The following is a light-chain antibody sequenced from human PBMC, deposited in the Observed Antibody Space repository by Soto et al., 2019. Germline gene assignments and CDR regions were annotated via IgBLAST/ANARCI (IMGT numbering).Light chain of an antibody. Sequence: EIVMTQSPATRSVSPGERATLSCRASQSVSNNLAWYQQKPGQAPRLLIYGASTRATGIPARFNGSGSGTEFTLTLSSLQSEDFAVYYCQQYNNWPPWTFGQGTKVEIK. V-gene: IGKV3-15*01. CDR2: GAS. J-gene: IGKJ1*01. CDR3: QQYNNWPPWT. CDR1: QSVSNN.